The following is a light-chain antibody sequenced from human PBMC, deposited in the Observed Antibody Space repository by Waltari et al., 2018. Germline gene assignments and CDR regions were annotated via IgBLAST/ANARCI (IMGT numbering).Light chain of an antibody. CDR2: VAS. CDR1: QSVTTN. J-gene: IGKJ3*01. V-gene: IGKV3-15*01. CDR3: QQYNNWPPLFT. Sequence: EIVMTQSPATLSVSPGERATLSCRASQSVTTNLAWYQQKPGQAPRLLIYVASTRATGIPARFSGSGSGTEFTLTISGTQSGDFAIYYCQQYNNWPPLFTFGPGTRVDFK.